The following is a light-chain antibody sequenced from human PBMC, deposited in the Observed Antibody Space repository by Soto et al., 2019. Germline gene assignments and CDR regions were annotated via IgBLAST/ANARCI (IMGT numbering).Light chain of an antibody. Sequence: EIVLTQSPATLSLSPGERATLSCRASQSVSSSYLAWYQQKPGQAPRLLIYGASSRATGIPDRFSGSGSGTDFTLTISRLEPEDFAVYYCQQYGSSPGGTFGQGTKV. CDR3: QQYGSSPGGT. CDR2: GAS. J-gene: IGKJ1*01. CDR1: QSVSSSY. V-gene: IGKV3-20*01.